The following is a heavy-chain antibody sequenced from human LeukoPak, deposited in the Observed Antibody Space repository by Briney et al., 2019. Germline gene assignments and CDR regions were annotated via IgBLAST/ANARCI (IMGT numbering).Heavy chain of an antibody. CDR2: MKEDGSDV. D-gene: IGHD3-10*01. CDR3: AGRDRGYYYGLDL. J-gene: IGHJ6*02. Sequence: GGSLRLSCAAFGFSFDRQTMSWVRQAPGKGLEWVAKMKEDGSDVYYGDSVRGRFTVSRDNAKDSLYLQMDGLRAEDSGVYYCAGRDRGYYYGLDLWGQGTTVTVSS. V-gene: IGHV3-7*01. CDR1: GFSFDRQT.